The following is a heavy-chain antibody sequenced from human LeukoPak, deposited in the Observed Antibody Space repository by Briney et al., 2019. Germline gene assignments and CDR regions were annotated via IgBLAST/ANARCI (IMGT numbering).Heavy chain of an antibody. CDR2: IYSDDST. D-gene: IGHD2-21*02. CDR3: ARDFIGADFDHDGFDM. V-gene: IGHV3-53*01. Sequence: GGSLRLSCAASGFTVSSNYMSWVRQAPGKGLEWVSVIYSDDSTYYADSVKGRFTISRDKSNNTLYLQMNSLRAEDTAVYYCARDFIGADFDHDGFDMWGQGTMVTVSS. J-gene: IGHJ3*02. CDR1: GFTVSSNY.